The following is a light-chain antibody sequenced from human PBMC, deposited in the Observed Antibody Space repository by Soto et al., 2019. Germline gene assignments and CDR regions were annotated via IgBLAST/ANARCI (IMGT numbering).Light chain of an antibody. CDR3: SSYAGSNKVI. CDR1: SSDVGGYNY. V-gene: IGLV2-8*01. Sequence: QSALTQPPSASVSPGQSVTISYTGTSSDVGGYNYVSWYQQHPGKVPKLIIYEVNKRPSGIPDRFSGSKSGTTASLTVSGLQAEDEADYYCSSYAGSNKVIFGGGTQLTV. J-gene: IGLJ2*01. CDR2: EVN.